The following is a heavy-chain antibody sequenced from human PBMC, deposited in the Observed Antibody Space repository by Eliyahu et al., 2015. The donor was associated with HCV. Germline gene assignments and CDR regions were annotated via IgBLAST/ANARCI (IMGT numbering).Heavy chain of an antibody. CDR3: AKDKSRRYFDY. CDR1: GFTFMSYS. Sequence: QVQLAESGGGVVQPGRSLRLSCAASGFTFMSYSMHWVRQAPGKGLEWVAVISYDGRNKDYADSVKGRFTISRDNSKNTLYLQMNRLRAEDTAVYFCAKDKSRRYFDYWGQGTQVTVSS. V-gene: IGHV3-30-3*02. J-gene: IGHJ4*02. CDR2: ISYDGRNK.